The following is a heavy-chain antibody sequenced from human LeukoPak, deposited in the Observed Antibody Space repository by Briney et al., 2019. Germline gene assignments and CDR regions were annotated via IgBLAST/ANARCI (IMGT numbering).Heavy chain of an antibody. Sequence: GGSLRLSCAASGFTFSSYWMSWVRQAPGKGLEWVANIKQDGSEKYYVDSVKGRFTISRDNAKNSLYLQMNSLRAEDTAVYYCARCYYYDSSGQKFDYWGQGTLVTVSS. CDR1: GFTFSSYW. J-gene: IGHJ4*02. V-gene: IGHV3-7*01. D-gene: IGHD3-22*01. CDR3: ARCYYYDSSGQKFDY. CDR2: IKQDGSEK.